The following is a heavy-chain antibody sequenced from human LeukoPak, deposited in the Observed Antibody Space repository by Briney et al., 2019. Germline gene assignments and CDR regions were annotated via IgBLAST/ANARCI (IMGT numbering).Heavy chain of an antibody. J-gene: IGHJ4*02. D-gene: IGHD6-19*01. CDR3: TRETGWGPGY. V-gene: IGHV3-74*01. CDR2: INTDGSSI. CDR1: GFTFSDYS. Sequence: GGSLRLSCAASGFTFSDYSMNWVRQAPGKGLAWVARINTDGSSITYADSVKGRFTISRDNAKNTLYLQMDSLRDEDTAVYYCTRETGWGPGYWGQGTLVTVSS.